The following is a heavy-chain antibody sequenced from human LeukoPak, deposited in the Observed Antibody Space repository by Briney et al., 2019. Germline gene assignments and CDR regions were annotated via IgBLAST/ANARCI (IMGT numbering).Heavy chain of an antibody. V-gene: IGHV4-38-2*01. J-gene: IGHJ6*03. CDR3: ARRVVRGYYYYMDV. CDR1: GYSISSGYY. CDR2: IYHSGST. D-gene: IGHD3-3*01. Sequence: PSETLSLTCAVSGYSISSGYYWGWIRQPPGKGLEWIGSIYHSGSTYYNPSLKSRVTISVDTSKNQFSLKLSSVTAADTAVYYCARRVVRGYYYYMDVWGKGTTVTVSS.